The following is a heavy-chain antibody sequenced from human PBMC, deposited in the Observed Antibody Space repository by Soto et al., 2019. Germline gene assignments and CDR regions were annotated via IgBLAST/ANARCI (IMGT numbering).Heavy chain of an antibody. D-gene: IGHD1-26*01. CDR3: ARDQYSKGDI. CDR1: GFTFSTSW. J-gene: IGHJ3*02. Sequence: PGGSLRLSCAASGFTFSTSWMSWVRQAPGKGLQWVANIKKDGSEKNYVDSVKGRFTISRDNAKNSLYLEMNSLRAEDTSVYYCARDQYSKGDIWGQGTMVTVSS. CDR2: IKKDGSEK. V-gene: IGHV3-7*01.